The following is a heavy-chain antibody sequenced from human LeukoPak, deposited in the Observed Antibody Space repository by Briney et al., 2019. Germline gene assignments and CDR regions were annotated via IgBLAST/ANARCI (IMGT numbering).Heavy chain of an antibody. Sequence: SVKVSCKASGGTFSSYAISWVRQAPGQGLEWMGGIIPIFGTANYAQKFQGRVTITADKSTSTAYMELSSLRSEDTAVYYCARGRMVRGPTYFDYWGQGTLVTVSS. V-gene: IGHV1-69*06. CDR3: ARGRMVRGPTYFDY. D-gene: IGHD3-10*01. CDR2: IIPIFGTA. J-gene: IGHJ4*02. CDR1: GGTFSSYA.